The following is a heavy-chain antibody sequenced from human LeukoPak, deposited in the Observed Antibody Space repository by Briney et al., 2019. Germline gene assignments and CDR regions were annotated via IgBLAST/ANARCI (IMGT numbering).Heavy chain of an antibody. Sequence: SVKVSCKASGGTFSSYAISWVRQAPGQGLEWMGGIIPIFGTANYAQKFQGRVTITTDESTSTAYMELSSLRSEDTAVYYCAFRAHYYDSSGYYGDYWGQGTLVTVSS. V-gene: IGHV1-69*05. CDR1: GGTFSSYA. CDR3: AFRAHYYDSSGYYGDY. J-gene: IGHJ4*02. CDR2: IIPIFGTA. D-gene: IGHD3-22*01.